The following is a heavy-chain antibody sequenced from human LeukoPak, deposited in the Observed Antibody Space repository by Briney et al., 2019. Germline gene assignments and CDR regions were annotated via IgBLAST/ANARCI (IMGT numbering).Heavy chain of an antibody. V-gene: IGHV2-70*04. CDR3: AGTYGDYFNY. CDR1: GFSLSTSGMR. D-gene: IGHD4-17*01. Sequence: SCPTLVNPTQTLALTCTFSGFSLSTSGMRVSWIRQPPGKALEWLARIDWGDDKFYSTSLKTRLSISKDTSKNQVVLTMTNMDPVDTATYYCAGTYGDYFNYWGQGTLVTVSS. J-gene: IGHJ4*02. CDR2: IDWGDDK.